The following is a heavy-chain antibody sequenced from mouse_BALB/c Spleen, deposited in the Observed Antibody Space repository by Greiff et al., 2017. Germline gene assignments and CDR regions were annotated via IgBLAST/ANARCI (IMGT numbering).Heavy chain of an antibody. J-gene: IGHJ2*01. CDR3: ARRETGTLDY. CDR2: IDPANGNT. D-gene: IGHD4-1*01. V-gene: IGHV14-3*02. CDR1: GFNIKDTY. Sequence: EVQLVESGAELVKPGASVKLSCTASGFNIKDTYMHWVKQRPEQGLEWIGRIDPANGNTKYDPKFQGKATITADTSSNTAYLQLSSLTSEDTAVYYCARRETGTLDYWGQGTTLTVSS.